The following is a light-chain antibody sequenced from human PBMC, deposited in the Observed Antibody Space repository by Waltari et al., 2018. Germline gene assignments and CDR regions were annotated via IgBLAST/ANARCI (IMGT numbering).Light chain of an antibody. CDR1: SSDVGGHNF. CDR3: CSDAGSDTPYV. J-gene: IGLJ1*01. Sequence: QSALTQPPSASGSPGQSVTISCTGTSSDVGGHNFVSWYQQHPGKAPKVIIYEVTKRPSGGPERFSGSKSGNTASLTVSGLQTEDEADYYCCSDAGSDTPYVFGTGTTVTVL. V-gene: IGLV2-8*01. CDR2: EVT.